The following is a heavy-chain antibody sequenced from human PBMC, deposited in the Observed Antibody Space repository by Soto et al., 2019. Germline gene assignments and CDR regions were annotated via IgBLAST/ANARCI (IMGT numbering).Heavy chain of an antibody. CDR3: ARAGDIVLVPAAPFDY. CDR1: GGTFSSYA. D-gene: IGHD2-2*01. V-gene: IGHV1-69*13. CDR2: IIPIFGTA. Sequence: SVKVSCKASGGTFSSYAISWVRQAPGQGLEWMGGIIPIFGTANYAQKFQGRVTITADESTSTAYMELSSLRSEDTAVYYCARAGDIVLVPAAPFDYWGQGTLVTVSS. J-gene: IGHJ4*02.